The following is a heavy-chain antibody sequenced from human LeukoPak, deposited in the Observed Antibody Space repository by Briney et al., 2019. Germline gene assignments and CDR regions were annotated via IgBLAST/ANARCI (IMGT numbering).Heavy chain of an antibody. V-gene: IGHV3-23*01. CDR2: IGGSGGTT. J-gene: IGHJ6*03. Sequence: GGSLTLSCAASGFTFSSYAMSWLRQAPGEGLEWVSDIGGSGGTTYYADSVRGRFSISRDNSKNTLYLQVNSLRAEDTAVYYCAKADLYYYYMDVWGKGTTVTVSS. CDR3: AKADLYYYYMDV. CDR1: GFTFSSYA.